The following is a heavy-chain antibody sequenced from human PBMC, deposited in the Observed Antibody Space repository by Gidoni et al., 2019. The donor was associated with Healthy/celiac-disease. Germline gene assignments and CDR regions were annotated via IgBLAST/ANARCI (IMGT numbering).Heavy chain of an antibody. D-gene: IGHD5-12*01. J-gene: IGHJ4*02. CDR2: SSGSGGST. Sequence: EVQLLESGGGLVQPGGSLRLSCAASGFTFRSYGMSWVRQAPGQGLEGVSASSGSGGSTYDADAVKGRFTISRDNSKNTLYLQMNSLRAEDTAVYYCAKGTMATIRGGYFDYWGQGTLVTVSP. CDR3: AKGTMATIRGGYFDY. CDR1: GFTFRSYG. V-gene: IGHV3-23*01.